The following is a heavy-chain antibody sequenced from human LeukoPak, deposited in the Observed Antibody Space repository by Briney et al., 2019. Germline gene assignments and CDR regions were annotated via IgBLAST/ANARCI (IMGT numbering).Heavy chain of an antibody. CDR3: ASVRASRYDHYYYYIFV. CDR1: GYTFTSYG. Sequence: ASVKVSCKASGYTFTSYGISWVRQAPGQGLEWMGWISAYNGNTNYAQKLQGRVTMTTDTSTSTAYMELRSLRSDDTAVYYCASVRASRYDHYYYYIFVWGKASTVAVSS. V-gene: IGHV1-18*01. J-gene: IGHJ6*03. D-gene: IGHD1-14*01. CDR2: ISAYNGNT.